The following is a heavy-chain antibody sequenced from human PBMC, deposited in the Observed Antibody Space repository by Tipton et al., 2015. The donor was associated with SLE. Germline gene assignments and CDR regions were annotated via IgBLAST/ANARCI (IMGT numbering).Heavy chain of an antibody. V-gene: IGHV4-34*01. CDR2: INHSGST. CDR3: ARGRGTIAAAGTYYFDY. CDR1: GGSFSGYY. Sequence: TLSLTCAVYGGSFSGYYWSWIRQPPGKGLEWIGEINHSGSTNYNPSLKSRVTISVDTSKNQFPLKLSSVTAADTAVYYCARGRGTIAAAGTYYFDYWGQGTLVTVSS. J-gene: IGHJ4*02. D-gene: IGHD6-13*01.